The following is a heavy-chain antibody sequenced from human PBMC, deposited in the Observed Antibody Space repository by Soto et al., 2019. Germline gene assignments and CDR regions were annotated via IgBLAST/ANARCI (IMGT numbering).Heavy chain of an antibody. CDR3: ASTMTGYSVDY. Sequence: PSETLSLTCAVYGGSFSGYYWSWIRQPPGKGLEWIGETNHSGSTNYNPSLKSRVTISVDTSKNQFSLKLSSVTAADTAVYYCASTMTGYSVDYWGQGTLVTVSS. J-gene: IGHJ4*02. V-gene: IGHV4-34*01. D-gene: IGHD3-9*01. CDR2: TNHSGST. CDR1: GGSFSGYY.